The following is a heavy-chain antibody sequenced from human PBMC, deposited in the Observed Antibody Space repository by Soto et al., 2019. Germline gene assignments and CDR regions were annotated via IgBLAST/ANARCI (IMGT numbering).Heavy chain of an antibody. CDR2: ISWNSGSI. D-gene: IGHD3-16*02. V-gene: IGHV3-9*01. Sequence: ESGGGLVQPGRSLRLSCAASGFTFDDYAMHWVRQAPGKGLEWVSGISWNSGSIGYADSVKGRFTISRDNAKNSLYLQMNSLRAEDTALYYCAKGSGGSYRYSFDYWGQGTLVTVSS. CDR1: GFTFDDYA. J-gene: IGHJ4*02. CDR3: AKGSGGSYRYSFDY.